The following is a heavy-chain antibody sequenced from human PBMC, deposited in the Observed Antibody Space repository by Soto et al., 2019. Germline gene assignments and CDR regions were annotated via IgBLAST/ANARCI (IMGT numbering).Heavy chain of an antibody. Sequence: SVKVSCKASGGTFSSYTISWVRQAPGQGLEWMGRIIPILGIANYAQKFQGRVTITADKSTSTAYMELSSLRSEDTAVYYCARERGYSYGADFDYWGQGTLVTVSS. CDR1: GGTFSSYT. CDR3: ARERGYSYGADFDY. J-gene: IGHJ4*02. V-gene: IGHV1-69*04. D-gene: IGHD5-18*01. CDR2: IIPILGIA.